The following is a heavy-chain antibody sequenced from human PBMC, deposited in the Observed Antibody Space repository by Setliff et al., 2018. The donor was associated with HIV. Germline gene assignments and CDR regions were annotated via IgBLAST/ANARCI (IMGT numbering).Heavy chain of an antibody. J-gene: IGHJ2*01. D-gene: IGHD2-21*01. CDR1: GSISSGTYY. CDR2: IYPVPNT. V-gene: IGHV3-53*01. CDR3: ARGDFDL. Sequence: GSISSGTYYWGWIRQPPGKGLEWLSVIYPVPNTHYADSVKGRFTIFRDRRKNTLYLQMNNVRVDDTAIYYCARGDFDLWGRGTLVTVSS.